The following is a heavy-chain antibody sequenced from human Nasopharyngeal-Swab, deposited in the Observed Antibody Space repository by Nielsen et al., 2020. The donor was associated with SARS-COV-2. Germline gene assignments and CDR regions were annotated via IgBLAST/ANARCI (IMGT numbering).Heavy chain of an antibody. CDR3: ATSRGGGAYNYVLDY. J-gene: IGHJ4*02. Sequence: GESLKISCAASGFTFSAYGMHWVRQAPGKGLDWVAFIWYDGSNKYYADSVKGRFTISRGNSNNTLSLQMNGLRAEDTAVYYCATSRGGGAYNYVLDYWGQGTLVTVSS. CDR2: IWYDGSNK. CDR1: GFTFSAYG. D-gene: IGHD3-16*01. V-gene: IGHV3-30*02.